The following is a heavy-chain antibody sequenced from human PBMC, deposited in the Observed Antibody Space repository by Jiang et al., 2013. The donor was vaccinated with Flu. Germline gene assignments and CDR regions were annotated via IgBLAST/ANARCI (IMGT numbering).Heavy chain of an antibody. V-gene: IGHV4-30-4*08. Sequence: QTLSLTCSVSGGAINSDDDSWSWIRQPPGKGLEWIGYIFNRGNANYNPSFHGRVAISVDTSKNQLFLRLNSVTAADTAMYFCAKEDPGQYFDSGGFSSFLGQGTKVIVSS. CDR3: AKEDPGQYFDSGGFSSF. CDR2: IFNRGNA. D-gene: IGHD3-22*01. J-gene: IGHJ3*01. CDR1: GGAINSDDDS.